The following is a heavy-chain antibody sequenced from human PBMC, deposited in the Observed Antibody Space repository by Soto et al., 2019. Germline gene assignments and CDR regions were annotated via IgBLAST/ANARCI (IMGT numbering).Heavy chain of an antibody. D-gene: IGHD6-6*01. CDR2: ISNDGNRK. V-gene: IGHV3-30*18. CDR3: AKDRRQLSALDM. J-gene: IGHJ3*02. Sequence: GGSLRLSGSDSGVSFSSYGMHWVRQAPGRGLEWVTVISNDGNRKYYGESVKGRFSVSRDNDKDTLYLQMNGLRPEDTGVYYCAKDRRQLSALDMWGQGTTVTVSS. CDR1: GVSFSSYG.